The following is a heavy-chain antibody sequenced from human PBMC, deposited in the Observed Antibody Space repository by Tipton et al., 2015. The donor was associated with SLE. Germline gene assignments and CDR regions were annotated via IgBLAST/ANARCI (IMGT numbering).Heavy chain of an antibody. CDR2: IYYSGST. Sequence: TLSLTCAVSGASISSGGYSWSWIRQPPGKGLEWIGYIYYSGSTNYNPSLKSRVTISVDTSKNQFSLKLSSVTAADTAVYYCARAQGEMDALDIWGQGTMVTVSS. CDR1: GASISSGGYS. J-gene: IGHJ3*02. CDR3: ARAQGEMDALDI. D-gene: IGHD3-10*01. V-gene: IGHV4-61*08.